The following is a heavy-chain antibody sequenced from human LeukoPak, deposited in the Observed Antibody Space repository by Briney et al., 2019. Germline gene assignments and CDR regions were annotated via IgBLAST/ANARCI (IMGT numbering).Heavy chain of an antibody. CDR2: IYYSGSS. CDR1: GGSVSSGSYY. J-gene: IGHJ6*02. CDR3: ARAVRSMVRGVINYYGMDV. D-gene: IGHD3-10*01. V-gene: IGHV4-61*01. Sequence: EPLSLTCTVSGGSVSSGSYYWRWIRQPPGKGLEWIGYIYYSGSSNYNPSLKSRVTISVDTSKNQFSRKLNSVTAADTAVYYCARAVRSMVRGVINYYGMDVWGQGTTVTVSS.